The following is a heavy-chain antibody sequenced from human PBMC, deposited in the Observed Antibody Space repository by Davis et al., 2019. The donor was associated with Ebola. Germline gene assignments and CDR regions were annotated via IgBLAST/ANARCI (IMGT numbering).Heavy chain of an antibody. J-gene: IGHJ6*04. CDR2: IYSGGST. CDR1: GFTVSSNY. CDR3: ARDKGSGYSRYGMDV. Sequence: PGGSLRLSCAASGFTVSSNYMSWVRQAPGKGLEWVSVIYSGGSTYYADSVKGRFTISRDNSKNTLYLQMNSLRAEDTAVYYCARDKGSGYSRYGMDVWGKGTTVTVSS. D-gene: IGHD3-3*01. V-gene: IGHV3-53*01.